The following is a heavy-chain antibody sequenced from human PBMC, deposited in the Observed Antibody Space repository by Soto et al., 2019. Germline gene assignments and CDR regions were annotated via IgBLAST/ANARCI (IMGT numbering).Heavy chain of an antibody. J-gene: IGHJ4*02. CDR1: GFTFSSYA. V-gene: IGHV3-30-3*01. CDR2: ISYDGSNK. D-gene: IGHD3-10*01. CDR3: ARVPYVLLWFGELFLDY. Sequence: QVQLVESGGGVVQPGRSLRLSCAASGFTFSSYAMHWVRQAPGKGLEWVAVISYDGSNKYYADSVKGRFTISRDNSKNTLYLQMNSLRAEDTVVYYCARVPYVLLWFGELFLDYWGQGTLVTVSS.